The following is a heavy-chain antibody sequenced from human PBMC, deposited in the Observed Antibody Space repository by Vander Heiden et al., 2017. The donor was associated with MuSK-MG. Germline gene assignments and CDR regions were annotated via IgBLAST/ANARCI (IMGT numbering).Heavy chain of an antibody. V-gene: IGHV1-69*01. CDR3: ARDLNGSPYVNWYFDL. CDR2: IITIFGTA. CDR1: GGTFSSYA. Sequence: QVQLVQSGAEVKKPGSSVKVSCKASGGTFSSYAISWVRQAPGQGLEWMGGIITIFGTANYAQKFQGRVTITADESTSTADMELSSMRSEETAVYYCARDLNGSPYVNWYFDLWGRGTLVTVSS. J-gene: IGHJ2*01. D-gene: IGHD1-26*01.